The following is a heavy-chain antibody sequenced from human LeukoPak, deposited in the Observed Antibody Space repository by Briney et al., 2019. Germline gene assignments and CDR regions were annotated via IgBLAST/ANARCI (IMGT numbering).Heavy chain of an antibody. CDR2: IYYSGST. D-gene: IGHD6-13*01. Sequence: SETLSLTCTVSWSSITSYYWSWIRQPPGRGLEWIGYIYYSGSTNYSPSLKSRVTLSVNTSKNQFSLRLRSVTAADTAVYYCARRGGNSWSLWGHFDPWGQGTLVTVSS. CDR1: WSSITSYY. V-gene: IGHV4-59*08. J-gene: IGHJ5*02. CDR3: ARRGGNSWSLWGHFDP.